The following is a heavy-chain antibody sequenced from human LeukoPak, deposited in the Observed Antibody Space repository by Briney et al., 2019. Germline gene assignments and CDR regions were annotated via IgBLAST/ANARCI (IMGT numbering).Heavy chain of an antibody. CDR1: GFSFSATG. V-gene: IGHV3-33*03. CDR3: AKASFGSAPAEYFGS. D-gene: IGHD3-10*01. Sequence: PGMSLRLSCAASGFSFSATGMYWVRQAPGKGVEWVAGIWYDSRDRYYADSVKDRLTISRDNSRNTLFLQMSGLTAEDTAVYYCAKASFGSAPAEYFGSWGQGTLVTVTS. CDR2: IWYDSRDR. J-gene: IGHJ4*02.